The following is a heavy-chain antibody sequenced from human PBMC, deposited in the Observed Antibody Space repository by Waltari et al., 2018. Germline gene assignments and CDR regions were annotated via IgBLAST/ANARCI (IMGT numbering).Heavy chain of an antibody. CDR2: INWSGSGV. CDR1: GFHVCVYA. CDR3: VRSRSRYNWNLAEGAFDI. V-gene: IGHV3-9*01. J-gene: IGHJ3*02. D-gene: IGHD1-20*01. Sequence: QLVDSGGGLVQPGRSVSLSCAVAGFHVCVYALAVVRQTPGKGLEWVSGINWSGSGVEYVDSVKGRVTISRDNDKNRLYLQMNSLRVDDTALYYCVRSRSRYNWNLAEGAFDIWGQGTLVTVSS.